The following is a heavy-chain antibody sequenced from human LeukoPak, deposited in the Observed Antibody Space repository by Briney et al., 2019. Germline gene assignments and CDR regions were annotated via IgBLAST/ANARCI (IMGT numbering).Heavy chain of an antibody. J-gene: IGHJ4*02. CDR1: GGAFSSYA. D-gene: IGHD3-22*01. Sequence: SVKVSCKASGGAFSSYAISWVRQAPGQGLEWMGRIIPILGIANDAQKFQGRVTITADKSTSTAYMELSSLRSEDTAVYYCAREDYDSSGYYYDFWGQGTLVTVSS. CDR3: AREDYDSSGYYYDF. CDR2: IIPILGIA. V-gene: IGHV1-69*04.